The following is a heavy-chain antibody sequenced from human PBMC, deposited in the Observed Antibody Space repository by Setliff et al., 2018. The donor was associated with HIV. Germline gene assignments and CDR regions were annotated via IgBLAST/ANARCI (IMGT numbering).Heavy chain of an antibody. J-gene: IGHJ4*02. CDR3: VKGAGRDGGY. D-gene: IGHD3-10*01. Sequence: PGGSLRLSCAASGFTFSSYGMHWVRQAPGKGLEWVAVIWSDGSNKYYTDSVKGRFTISRDNANNSVYLQMNSLRAEDTAAYYCVKGAGRDGGYWGQGTLVTAPQ. CDR1: GFTFSSYG. V-gene: IGHV3-33*03. CDR2: IWSDGSNK.